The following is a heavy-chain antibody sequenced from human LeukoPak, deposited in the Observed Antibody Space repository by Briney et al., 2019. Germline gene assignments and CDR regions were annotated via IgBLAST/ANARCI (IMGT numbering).Heavy chain of an antibody. CDR1: GYSISSGYY. D-gene: IGHD2-21*02. CDR3: AREVTDH. Sequence: SETLSLTCTVSGYSISSGYYWGWIRQPPGKGLEWIGSIYHSGSTYYNPSLKSRVTMSVDTSKNQFSLKLSSVTVADTAVYYCAREVTDHWGQGTLITVSS. J-gene: IGHJ4*02. V-gene: IGHV4-38-2*02. CDR2: IYHSGST.